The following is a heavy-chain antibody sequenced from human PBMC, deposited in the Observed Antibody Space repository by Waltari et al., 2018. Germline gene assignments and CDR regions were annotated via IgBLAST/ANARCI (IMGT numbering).Heavy chain of an antibody. Sequence: QVQLVQSGAEVKKPGASVKVSCKVSGYTLTELSMHWVRQPPGKGLEWMGGFDPEDGETIYAQKFQGRVTMTEDTSTDTAYMELSSLRSEDTAVYYCATVPPHYSSGWPYNWFDPWGQGTLVTVSS. CDR2: FDPEDGET. V-gene: IGHV1-24*01. CDR1: GYTLTELS. J-gene: IGHJ5*02. CDR3: ATVPPHYSSGWPYNWFDP. D-gene: IGHD6-19*01.